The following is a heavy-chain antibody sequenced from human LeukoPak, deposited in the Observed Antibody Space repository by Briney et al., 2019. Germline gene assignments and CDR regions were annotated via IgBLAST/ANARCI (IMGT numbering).Heavy chain of an antibody. CDR3: AKAHPVYCSSTSCSYFDY. V-gene: IGHV3-30-3*01. CDR2: ISFDGSNK. CDR1: GFTFSSYA. J-gene: IGHJ4*02. Sequence: GGSLRLSCAASGFTFSSYAIHWVRQAPGKGLEWVAVISFDGSNKYYADSVKGRFTISRDNSKNTLYLQMNSLRAEDTAVYYCAKAHPVYCSSTSCSYFDYWGQGTLVTVSS. D-gene: IGHD2-2*01.